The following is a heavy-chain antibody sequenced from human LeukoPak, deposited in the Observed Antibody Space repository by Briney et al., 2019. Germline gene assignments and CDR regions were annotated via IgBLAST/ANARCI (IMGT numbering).Heavy chain of an antibody. Sequence: GGSLRLSCAASGFIFSSYSMNWVRQAPGKGLEWVSYISSSSSTIYYADSVKGRSTISRDNAKKSLYLQMNSLRAEDTAVYYCARSGYSYGYYYYYYMDVWGKGTTVTVSS. CDR3: ARSGYSYGYYYYYYMDV. CDR2: ISSSSSTI. CDR1: GFIFSSYS. V-gene: IGHV3-48*04. D-gene: IGHD5-18*01. J-gene: IGHJ6*03.